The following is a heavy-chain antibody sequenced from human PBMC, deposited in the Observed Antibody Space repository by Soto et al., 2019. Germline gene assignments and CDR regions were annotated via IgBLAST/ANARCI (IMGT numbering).Heavy chain of an antibody. D-gene: IGHD2-2*01. CDR3: ARGTSYSISWYYNWLDP. CDR1: GGSISSYY. CDR2: IYYSGST. Sequence: SETLSLTCTVSGGSISSYYWSWIRQPPGKGLEWIGYIYYSGSTNYNPSLKSRVTISADTSKNQFSLRLTSVTAADTAVYYCARGTSYSISWYYNWLDPWGQGTLVTVSS. V-gene: IGHV4-59*01. J-gene: IGHJ5*02.